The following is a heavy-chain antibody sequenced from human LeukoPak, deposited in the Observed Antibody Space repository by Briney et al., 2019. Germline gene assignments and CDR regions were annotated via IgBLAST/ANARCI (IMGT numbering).Heavy chain of an antibody. V-gene: IGHV5-51*01. Sequence: GESLKISCKGSGYSFTNYWIGWGRQMPGEGLEWMWIIYPGDSDTRSSPSFQGQVTIPANKPISTSYLQWTRLQASHTARFHVARRDDPTDAFDVWGQGTMVTV. CDR3: ARRDDPTDAFDV. J-gene: IGHJ3*01. CDR1: GYSFTNYW. CDR2: IYPGDSDT.